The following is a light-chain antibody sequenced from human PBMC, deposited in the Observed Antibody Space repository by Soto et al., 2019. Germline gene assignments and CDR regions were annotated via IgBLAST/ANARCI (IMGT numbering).Light chain of an antibody. V-gene: IGKV3-15*01. CDR3: QQYNTWPLT. Sequence: ETVMTQSPATLSVSPGERPTLSCRASQSVSSNLAWYQQKPGQAPRLLISDASTRSTGIPARFSGSGSGTEFTLTISSLQSEDFAVYHCQQYNTWPLTFGPGTKVDIK. CDR1: QSVSSN. CDR2: DAS. J-gene: IGKJ3*01.